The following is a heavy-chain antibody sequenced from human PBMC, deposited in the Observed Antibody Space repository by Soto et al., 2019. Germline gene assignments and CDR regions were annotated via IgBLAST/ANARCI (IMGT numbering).Heavy chain of an antibody. J-gene: IGHJ4*02. CDR2: VYSGGAT. CDR3: ARVPGRL. Sequence: QLVETGGGLIQPETSLTLSCAASGFSVSRNYMTWVRQAPGKGLEWVSFVYSGGATFYADSVKGRFILSRDDSQNTMYLQMNNLRAEDTAVYYCARVPGRLWGRGTLVTVAS. D-gene: IGHD3-10*01. V-gene: IGHV3-53*02. CDR1: GFSVSRNY.